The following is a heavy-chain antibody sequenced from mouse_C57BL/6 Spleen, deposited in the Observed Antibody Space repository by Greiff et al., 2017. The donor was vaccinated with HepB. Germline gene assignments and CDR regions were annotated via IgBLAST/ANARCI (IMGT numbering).Heavy chain of an antibody. V-gene: IGHV5-17*01. J-gene: IGHJ2*01. D-gene: IGHD2-1*01. CDR3: ARPGGNYVHFDY. Sequence: EVKVVESGGGLVKPGGSLNLSCAASGFTFSDYGMHWVRQAPEKGLEWVAYISSGSSTTYYPDTVKGRFTISRDNAKNTLFLQLTSLRSEDTAMCYCARPGGNYVHFDYWGQGTTLTVSS. CDR2: ISSGSSTT. CDR1: GFTFSDYG.